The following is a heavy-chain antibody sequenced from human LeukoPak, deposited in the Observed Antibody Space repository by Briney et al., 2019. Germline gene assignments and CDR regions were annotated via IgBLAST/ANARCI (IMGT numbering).Heavy chain of an antibody. Sequence: PSETLSLTCTVFGGSIVSNTNYWAWVRQPPGKGLEWIGSIFYSGNTHYNPSLKSRVTMSVDTSKNEFSLKLTSVTAADTAVYYCTRHWSEFYNYGMGVWGHGTTVTVSS. V-gene: IGHV4-39*01. CDR2: IFYSGNT. J-gene: IGHJ6*02. D-gene: IGHD3-3*01. CDR1: GGSIVSNTNY. CDR3: TRHWSEFYNYGMGV.